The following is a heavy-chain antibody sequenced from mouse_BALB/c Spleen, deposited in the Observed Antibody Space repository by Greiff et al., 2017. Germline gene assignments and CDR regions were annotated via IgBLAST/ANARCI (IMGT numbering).Heavy chain of an antibody. V-gene: IGHV14-1*02. J-gene: IGHJ3*01. CDR2: IDPENGNT. D-gene: IGHD1-2*01. CDR3: ARSYDYFDY. CDR1: GFNIKDYY. Sequence: VQLQQSGAELVRPGALVKLSCKASGFNIKDYYMHWVKQRPEQGLEWIGWIDPENGNTIYDPKFQGKASITADTSSNTAYLQLSSLTSEDTAVYYCARSYDYFDYWGQGTLVTVSA.